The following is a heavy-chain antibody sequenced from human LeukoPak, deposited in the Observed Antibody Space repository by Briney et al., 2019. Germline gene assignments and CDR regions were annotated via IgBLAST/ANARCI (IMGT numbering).Heavy chain of an antibody. Sequence: SETLSLTCTVSGGSISSSSYYWGWIRQPPGKGLEWIGSIYYSGSTYYNPSLKSRVTISVDTSKNQFSLKLSSVTAADTAVYYCARRTVEMATQVDYWGQGTLVTVSS. CDR1: GGSISSSSYY. J-gene: IGHJ4*02. D-gene: IGHD5-24*01. CDR2: IYYSGST. CDR3: ARRTVEMATQVDY. V-gene: IGHV4-39*07.